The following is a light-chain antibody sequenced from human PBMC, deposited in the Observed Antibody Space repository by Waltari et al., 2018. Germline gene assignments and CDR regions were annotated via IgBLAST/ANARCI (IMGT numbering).Light chain of an antibody. J-gene: IGKJ2*01. CDR2: KAS. Sequence: DIQLTQSPSSLSASVGEKVTITCRASQSISTSLAWYQQKPGKAPEVLVYKASILESGVPSRFSGSGSGTEFTLTISSLQPDDFATYYCQQYSSYLYTFGQGTKLEI. V-gene: IGKV1-5*03. CDR1: QSISTS. CDR3: QQYSSYLYT.